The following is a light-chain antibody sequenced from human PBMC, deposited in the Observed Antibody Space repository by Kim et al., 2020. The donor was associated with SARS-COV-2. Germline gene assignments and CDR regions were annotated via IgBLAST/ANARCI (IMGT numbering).Light chain of an antibody. CDR1: QSVSSSY. J-gene: IGKJ1*01. Sequence: PGERATLSCKASQSVSSSYLAWYQQKPGQAPRLLIYGASSRATGIPDRFSGSGSGTDFTLTISRLEPEDFAVYYCQQYGSSPRTFGQGTKV. CDR2: GAS. V-gene: IGKV3-20*01. CDR3: QQYGSSPRT.